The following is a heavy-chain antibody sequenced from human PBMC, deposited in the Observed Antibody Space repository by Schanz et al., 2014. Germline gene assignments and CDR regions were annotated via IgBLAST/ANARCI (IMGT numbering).Heavy chain of an antibody. CDR2: ISVYTGNT. J-gene: IGHJ5*02. D-gene: IGHD3-9*01. V-gene: IGHV1-18*01. CDR1: GYTFTTYA. CDR3: AKAEYDILTDSYSRLDP. Sequence: QVQVVQSGAELKKPGASVKVSCKASGYTFTTYAMSWVRQAPGQGLEWVGWISVYTGNTKYGQKVQGRVTMTTDTSTSTAYMELRSLRSDDTAVYYCAKAEYDILTDSYSRLDPWGQGTLVTVSS.